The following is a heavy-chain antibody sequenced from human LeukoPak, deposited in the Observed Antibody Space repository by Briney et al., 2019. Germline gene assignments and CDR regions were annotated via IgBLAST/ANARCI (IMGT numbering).Heavy chain of an antibody. CDR1: GFTFGDYG. D-gene: IGHD3-10*01. CDR2: IRSKAYGGTT. Sequence: GGSLRLSCTASGFTFGDYGMSWVRQAPGKGLEWVGFIRSKAYGGTTEYAASVKGRCTISRDDSKSIAYLQMNSLKTEDTAVYYCTGSFGELTFFDYWGQGTLVTVSS. V-gene: IGHV3-49*04. CDR3: TGSFGELTFFDY. J-gene: IGHJ4*02.